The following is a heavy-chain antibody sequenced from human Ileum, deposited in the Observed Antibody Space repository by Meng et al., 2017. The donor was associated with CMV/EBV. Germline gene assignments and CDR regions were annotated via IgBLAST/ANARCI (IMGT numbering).Heavy chain of an antibody. J-gene: IGHJ4*02. Sequence: EVQLVESGGGLVKPGGSLRLSCGASGFSFSSYDMNWARQAPGKGLEWVSSITSSPNYIYYADSVRGRFTISRDNTKNSLYLQMNSLRADDTAVYYCARVNIGGFGILDYWGQGTLVTVSS. D-gene: IGHD2/OR15-2a*01. CDR2: ITSSPNYI. V-gene: IGHV3-21*01. CDR1: GFSFSSYD. CDR3: ARVNIGGFGILDY.